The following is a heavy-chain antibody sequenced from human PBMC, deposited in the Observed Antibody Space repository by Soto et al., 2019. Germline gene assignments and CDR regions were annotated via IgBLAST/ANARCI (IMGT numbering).Heavy chain of an antibody. J-gene: IGHJ6*02. Sequence: PSETLSLTCEAYGGSFRGFYWNWIRQSPGKGLEWIGEIYHSGVTKYNPSLKSRVTISVDTSKNQFSLNLTSVTAADTAVYYCARAPYSSSLHLYYGLDVWGQGTSVTVSS. CDR3: ARAPYSSSLHLYYGLDV. CDR2: IYHSGVT. D-gene: IGHD6-6*01. CDR1: GGSFRGFY. V-gene: IGHV4-34*01.